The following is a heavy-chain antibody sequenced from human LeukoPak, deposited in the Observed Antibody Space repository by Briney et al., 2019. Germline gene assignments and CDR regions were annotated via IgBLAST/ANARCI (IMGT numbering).Heavy chain of an antibody. J-gene: IGHJ3*02. CDR3: ALRDIEVVITADAFDI. CDR2: IYPGDSDT. D-gene: IGHD2-15*01. Sequence: GESLKISCKGSGYSFTSYWIGWVRQMPGKGLEWMGIIYPGDSDTRYSPSFQGQVTISADKSVSTAYLQWSSLKASDTGMYYCALRDIEVVITADAFDIWGQGTMVTVSS. CDR1: GYSFTSYW. V-gene: IGHV5-51*01.